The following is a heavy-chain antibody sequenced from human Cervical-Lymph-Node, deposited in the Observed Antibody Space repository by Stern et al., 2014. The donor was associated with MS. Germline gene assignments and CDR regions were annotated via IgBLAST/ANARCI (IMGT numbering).Heavy chain of an antibody. CDR1: GFSLSNARMG. CDR3: ARISMTTVTTPYFDY. J-gene: IGHJ4*02. V-gene: IGHV2-26*01. Sequence: ESGPVLVKPTETLALTCTVSGFSLSNARMGVSWIRQPPGKALEWLAHIFSNDEKSYSTSLKSRLTISKDTSKSQVVLTMTNMDPVDTATYYYARISMTTVTTPYFDYWGQGTLVTVSS. CDR2: IFSNDEK. D-gene: IGHD4-11*01.